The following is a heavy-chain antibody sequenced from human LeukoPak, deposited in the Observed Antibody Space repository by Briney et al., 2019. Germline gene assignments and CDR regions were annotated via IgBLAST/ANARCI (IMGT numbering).Heavy chain of an antibody. J-gene: IGHJ3*02. Sequence: GASVKVSCKVSGYTLTELSMHWVRQAPGKGLEWMGGFDPEDGETIYAQKFQGRVTMTEDTSTDTAYMELSSLRSEDTAMYYCATDTYSSSWTHAFDIWGQGTMVTVSS. CDR2: FDPEDGET. D-gene: IGHD6-13*01. V-gene: IGHV1-24*01. CDR3: ATDTYSSSWTHAFDI. CDR1: GYTLTELS.